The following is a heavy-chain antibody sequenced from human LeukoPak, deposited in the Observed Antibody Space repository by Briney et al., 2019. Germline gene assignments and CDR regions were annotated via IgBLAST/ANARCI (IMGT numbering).Heavy chain of an antibody. CDR1: GGSISSSSYY. CDR2: IYYSGST. Sequence: SETLSLTCTVSGGSISSSSYYRGWIRQPPGKGLERIGSIYYSGSTYYNPSLKSRVTISVDTSKNQFSLKLSSVTAADTAVYYCARLIPSHANMVRDPVDYWGQGTLVTVSS. D-gene: IGHD3-10*01. CDR3: ARLIPSHANMVRDPVDY. V-gene: IGHV4-39*01. J-gene: IGHJ4*02.